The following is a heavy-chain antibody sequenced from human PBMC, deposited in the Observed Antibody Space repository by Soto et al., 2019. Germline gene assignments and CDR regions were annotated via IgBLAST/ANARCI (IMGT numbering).Heavy chain of an antibody. CDR3: ASGREEWGRPRVI. D-gene: IGHD3-16*01. CDR1: ESTLRSHW. Sequence: EVQLVESGGGLVQPEGSLRLSCTASESTLRSHWMHWVRQAPGKGLVWVSCINSDGSSTTYADSVKGRFTISRDNAKNTKYLQMNSLRVEDTAVYYCASGREEWGRPRVIWGRGTLVTVSS. J-gene: IGHJ3*02. V-gene: IGHV3-74*03. CDR2: INSDGSST.